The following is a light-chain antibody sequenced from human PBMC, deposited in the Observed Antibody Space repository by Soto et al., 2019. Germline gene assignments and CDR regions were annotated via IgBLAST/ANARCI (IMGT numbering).Light chain of an antibody. CDR1: QNVSSSY. V-gene: IGKV3-20*01. CDR2: GAS. J-gene: IGKJ4*01. Sequence: EIVLTQSPGTLSLSPGARATLSCRASQNVSSSYLAWYQQKPGQAPRLLIYGASSRATGIPDRFSGSGSGTDFTLTISRLEPEDFAVYYCQQYGSSPTFGGGTKVEIK. CDR3: QQYGSSPT.